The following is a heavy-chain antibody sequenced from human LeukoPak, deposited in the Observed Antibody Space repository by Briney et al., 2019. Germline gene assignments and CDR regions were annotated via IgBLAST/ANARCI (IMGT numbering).Heavy chain of an antibody. CDR2: ISAYNANT. D-gene: IGHD2-8*01. CDR1: GYTFTSYT. J-gene: IGHJ4*02. Sequence: GASVKVSCKASGYTFTSYTISWVRQAPGQGLEWMGWISAYNANTAYTQQLQGRVTMTTDTSTSTVYMELRSLRSDDTDVYYCARNSTTGAMDYWGQATLVTVSS. CDR3: ARNSTTGAMDY. V-gene: IGHV1-18*01.